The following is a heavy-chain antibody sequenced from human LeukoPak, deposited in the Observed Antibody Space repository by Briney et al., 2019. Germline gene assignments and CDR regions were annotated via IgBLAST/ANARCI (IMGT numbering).Heavy chain of an antibody. V-gene: IGHV1-69*05. CDR3: ARGMSSGSRYGFDP. CDR2: IIPIFGTA. Sequence: SVKVSCKASGGTFISYAISWVRQAPGQGLEWMGGIIPIFGTANYAQKFQGRVTITTDESTSTAYMELSSLRSEDTAVYYCARGMSSGSRYGFDPWGQGNLVTVSS. CDR1: GGTFISYA. D-gene: IGHD6-19*01. J-gene: IGHJ5*02.